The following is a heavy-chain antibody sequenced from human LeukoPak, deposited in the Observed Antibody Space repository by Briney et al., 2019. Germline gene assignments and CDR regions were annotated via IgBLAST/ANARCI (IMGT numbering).Heavy chain of an antibody. D-gene: IGHD6-13*01. CDR1: GFTFSSYW. Sequence: VGSLRLSCAASGFTFSSYWMNWVRQAPGKGLEWVSYITDSGTTIYYADSVKGRFTISRDNSKNTLYLQMNSLRAEDTAVYYCAKVAWRSSSRYYYFDYWGQGTLVTVSS. CDR3: AKVAWRSSSRYYYFDY. V-gene: IGHV3-23*01. CDR2: ITDSGTTI. J-gene: IGHJ4*02.